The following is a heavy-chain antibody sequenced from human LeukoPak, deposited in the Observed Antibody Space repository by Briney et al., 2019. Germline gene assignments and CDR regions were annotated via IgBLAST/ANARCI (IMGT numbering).Heavy chain of an antibody. D-gene: IGHD4-17*01. CDR2: ISSSGSTI. V-gene: IGHV3-48*03. Sequence: PGGSLRLSCAASGFTFSSYEMNWVRQAPGKGLEWVSYISSSGSTIYYADSVKGRFTISRDNSKNTLYLQMNSLRAEDTAVYYCAKDERYTVTTNYWGQGTLVTVSS. CDR3: AKDERYTVTTNY. J-gene: IGHJ4*02. CDR1: GFTFSSYE.